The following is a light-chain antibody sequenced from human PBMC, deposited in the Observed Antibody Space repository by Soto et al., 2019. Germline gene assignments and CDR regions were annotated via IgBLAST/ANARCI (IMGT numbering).Light chain of an antibody. CDR1: SGHNTYA. CDR2: LNSDGSH. CDR3: QTWGTGSWV. V-gene: IGLV4-69*01. Sequence: QPVLTQSPSASASLGASVKLTCTLSSGHNTYAIAWHQQQPEKGPRYLMKLNSDGSHSKGDGIPDRFSGSSSGAERYLTTSSLQSEDEADYYCQTWGTGSWVFGGGTKVAVL. J-gene: IGLJ3*02.